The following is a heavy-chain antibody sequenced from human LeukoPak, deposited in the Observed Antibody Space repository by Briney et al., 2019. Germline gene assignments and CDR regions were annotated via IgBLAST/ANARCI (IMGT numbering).Heavy chain of an antibody. Sequence: SETLSLTCAVSGGSINSYYWSWIRQPPGKGLEWIGYIYYSGSTKYNPSLKSRVTMSIDTSKNHFSLQLSSVTAADTAVYYCARLDITTTWYAFDYWGQGTLVTVSS. J-gene: IGHJ4*02. D-gene: IGHD5-12*01. V-gene: IGHV4-59*12. CDR2: IYYSGST. CDR3: ARLDITTTWYAFDY. CDR1: GGSINSYY.